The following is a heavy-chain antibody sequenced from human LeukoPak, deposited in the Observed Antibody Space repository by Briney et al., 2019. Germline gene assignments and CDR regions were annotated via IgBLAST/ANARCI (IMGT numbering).Heavy chain of an antibody. J-gene: IGHJ5*01. CDR3: AKPISGGLAVTADWFDP. CDR1: GFASSFFA. V-gene: IGHV3-23*01. Sequence: PGGSLRLSCEASGFASSFFAMSWLRQAPGKGLEWVSTINANSGTSSYAASVRGRFTLSRDNSNNTLYLQLNTLRADDTAVYYCAKPISGGLAVTADWFDPWGQGTLVVVSS. CDR2: INANSGTS. D-gene: IGHD6-19*01.